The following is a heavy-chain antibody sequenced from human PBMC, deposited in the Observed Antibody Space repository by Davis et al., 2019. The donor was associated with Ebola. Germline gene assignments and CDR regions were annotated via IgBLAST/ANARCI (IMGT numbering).Heavy chain of an antibody. CDR2: MNPNTEKT. Sequence: ASVKVSCKASGYTFITYDIFWVRLVPGQGLEWMGWMNPNTEKTGYAPKFQGRVTMTWDNSISTAFMEVRSPTSADTSVYYCARGGYSYGYGLDFWGQGSLVTVTS. CDR1: GYTFITYD. CDR3: ARGGYSYGYGLDF. V-gene: IGHV1-8*01. D-gene: IGHD5-18*01. J-gene: IGHJ4*02.